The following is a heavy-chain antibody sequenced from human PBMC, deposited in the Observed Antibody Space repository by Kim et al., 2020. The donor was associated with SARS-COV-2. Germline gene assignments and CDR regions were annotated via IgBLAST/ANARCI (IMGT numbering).Heavy chain of an antibody. CDR3: ARVSSFRLYYYDSSGYYYGWYFDY. CDR2: INHSGST. CDR1: GGSFSGYY. V-gene: IGHV4-34*01. Sequence: SETLSLTCAVYGGSFSGYYWSWIRQPPGKGLEWIGEINHSGSTNYNPSLKSRVTISVDTSKNQFSLKLSSVTAADTAVYYCARVSSFRLYYYDSSGYYYGWYFDYWGQGTLVTVSS. D-gene: IGHD3-22*01. J-gene: IGHJ4*02.